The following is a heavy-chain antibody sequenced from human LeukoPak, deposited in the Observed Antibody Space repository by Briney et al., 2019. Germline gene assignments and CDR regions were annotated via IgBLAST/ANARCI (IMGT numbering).Heavy chain of an antibody. J-gene: IGHJ4*02. CDR2: INSDGSST. CDR3: ARGGFGELYPIGY. D-gene: IGHD3-10*01. Sequence: GGSLRLSCAASGFTFSSYWMHWVRQAPGKGLVWVSRINSDGSSTSYADSVKGRFTISRDNAKNTLYLQMNSLRAEDTAVYYRARGGFGELYPIGYWGQGTLVTVSS. V-gene: IGHV3-74*01. CDR1: GFTFSSYW.